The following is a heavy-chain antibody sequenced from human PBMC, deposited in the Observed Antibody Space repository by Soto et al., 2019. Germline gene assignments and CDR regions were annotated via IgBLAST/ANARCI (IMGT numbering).Heavy chain of an antibody. CDR1: GGSIISYY. J-gene: IGHJ6*02. CDR3: ARDPVERATPYYYGMDV. D-gene: IGHD5-12*01. Sequence: SETLSLTCTVSGGSIISYYWIFIRQPPCKGLEWIGYIYYSGSTNYNPSLKSRVTISVDTSKNQFSLKLKSVTAADTAVYYCARDPVERATPYYYGMDVWGQGTTVTVSS. V-gene: IGHV4-59*01. CDR2: IYYSGST.